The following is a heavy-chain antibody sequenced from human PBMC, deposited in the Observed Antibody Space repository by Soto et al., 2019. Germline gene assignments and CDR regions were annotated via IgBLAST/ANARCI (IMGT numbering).Heavy chain of an antibody. CDR3: ATRDTGRVY. V-gene: IGHV4-4*02. D-gene: IGHD5-18*01. CDR2: SHHSGNT. J-gene: IGHJ4*02. CDR1: GVSIGSHDW. Sequence: QVQLQESGPGLVKPSGTLSLTCAVSGVSIGSHDWWTWVRQPPGKGLEWIGESHHSGNTNYNSSLVSRVSISLDKSKDHFSLQLSSVTVADTAVYYCATRDTGRVYWGQGTLVTVSS.